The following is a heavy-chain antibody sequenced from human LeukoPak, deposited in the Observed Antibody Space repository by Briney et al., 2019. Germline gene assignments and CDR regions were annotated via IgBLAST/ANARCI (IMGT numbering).Heavy chain of an antibody. CDR2: ISRNSGSI. J-gene: IGHJ4*02. Sequence: GGSLRLSCAASGFNFDDYAMHWVRQAPGKGLEWVSGISRNSGSIGYADSVKGRFTISRDNAKNSLYLQMNSLRAEDTALYYCAKEVERYFDYWGQGTLVTVSS. V-gene: IGHV3-9*01. D-gene: IGHD5-24*01. CDR3: AKEVERYFDY. CDR1: GFNFDDYA.